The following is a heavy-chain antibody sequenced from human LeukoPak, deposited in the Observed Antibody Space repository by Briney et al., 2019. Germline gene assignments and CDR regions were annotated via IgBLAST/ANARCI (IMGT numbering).Heavy chain of an antibody. Sequence: SETLSLTCTVSGGSISSSFYYWGWIRQPPGKGLEYIGSVYYNGNTYYSPSLKSRVAISVDTSKNQFSLKLSSVTAADTAVYYCARGYSITIFGVVHNWFDPWGQGTLVTVSS. CDR1: GGSISSSFYY. V-gene: IGHV4-39*07. J-gene: IGHJ5*02. CDR2: VYYNGNT. D-gene: IGHD3-3*01. CDR3: ARGYSITIFGVVHNWFDP.